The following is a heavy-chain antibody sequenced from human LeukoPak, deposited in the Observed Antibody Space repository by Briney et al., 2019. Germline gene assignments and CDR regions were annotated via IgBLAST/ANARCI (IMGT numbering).Heavy chain of an antibody. CDR3: ASYRYSSSCYIY. V-gene: IGHV3-7*01. D-gene: IGHD6-13*01. CDR1: GFTLSYHW. Sequence: GGSLRLSYAPSGFTLSYHWMIWVRQAPGEGLECVATIKQDGSEKYYVDSVKGRFYIYRDNAKNSLYLQMNSLRAEDTAVYFCASYRYSSSCYIYWGQGTLVTVSS. CDR2: IKQDGSEK. J-gene: IGHJ4*02.